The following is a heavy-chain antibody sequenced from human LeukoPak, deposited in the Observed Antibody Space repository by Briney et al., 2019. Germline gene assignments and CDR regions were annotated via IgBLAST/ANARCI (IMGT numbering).Heavy chain of an antibody. CDR2: IYYSGNT. J-gene: IGHJ4*02. Sequence: SETLSLTCTVSGGSISSYYWNWIRQPPGKGLEWIAYIYYSGNTNYNPSLKSRVTISVDTSKNQFSLKLSSVTAADTAVYYCARDLEDFSGWYPLFDYWGQGTLVTVSS. V-gene: IGHV4-59*01. D-gene: IGHD6-19*01. CDR1: GGSISSYY. CDR3: ARDLEDFSGWYPLFDY.